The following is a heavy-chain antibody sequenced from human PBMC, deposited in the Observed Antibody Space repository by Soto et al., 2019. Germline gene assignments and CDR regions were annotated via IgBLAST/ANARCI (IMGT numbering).Heavy chain of an antibody. D-gene: IGHD3-10*01. V-gene: IGHV4-34*01. CDR2: INHSGST. CDR3: WLTMVRGVEGYYYYGMDV. J-gene: IGHJ6*02. CDR1: GGSFSGYY. Sequence: QVQLQRWGAGLLKPSETLSLTCAVYGGSFSGYYWSWIRQPPGKGLEWIGEINHSGSTNYNPSLKSRVTISVDTSKNQFSLKLSSVTAADTAVYYCWLTMVRGVEGYYYYGMDVWGQGTTVTVSS.